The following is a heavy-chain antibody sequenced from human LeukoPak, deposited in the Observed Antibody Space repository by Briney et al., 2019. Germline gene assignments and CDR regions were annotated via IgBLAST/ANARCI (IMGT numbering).Heavy chain of an antibody. CDR2: IKQDGSEK. CDR1: GFTFSSYW. J-gene: IGHJ4*02. CDR3: ARDGDGILWFGELSYYFDY. D-gene: IGHD3-10*01. V-gene: IGHV3-7*01. Sequence: GGSLRLSCAASGFTFSSYWMSWVRQAPGKGLEWVANIKQDGSEKYYVDSVKGRFTISRDNAKNSLYLQMNSLRAEDTAVYYCARDGDGILWFGELSYYFDYWGQGTLVTVSS.